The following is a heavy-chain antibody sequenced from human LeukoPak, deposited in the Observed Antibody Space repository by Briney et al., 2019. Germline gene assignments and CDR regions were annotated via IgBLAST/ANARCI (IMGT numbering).Heavy chain of an antibody. V-gene: IGHV3-30*02. J-gene: IGHJ4*02. D-gene: IGHD3-10*01. CDR3: AKAGGSGPTDY. Sequence: GGSLRLSCAASGFTFSNYGMHWVRQAPGKGLEWVAFIRYDGSNKDYVDSVEGRFTISRDNSKNTLYLQMNSLRAEDAAVYYCAKAGGSGPTDYWGQGTLVTVSS. CDR1: GFTFSNYG. CDR2: IRYDGSNK.